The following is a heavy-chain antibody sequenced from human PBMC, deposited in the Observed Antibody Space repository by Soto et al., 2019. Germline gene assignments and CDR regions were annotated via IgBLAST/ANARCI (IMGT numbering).Heavy chain of an antibody. CDR3: ARGWGYDSNDYYYAY. D-gene: IGHD3-22*01. CDR1: GGTFSRQA. V-gene: IGHV1-69*01. CDR2: IIPIFGTA. J-gene: IGHJ4*02. Sequence: QVQLVQSGAEVRKPGSSVKVSCKASGGTFSRQAISWVRQAPGQGLEWMGGIIPIFGTANHAQKFQGRDTIIEDESTSTVYMELSSLRSEDTAMYYCARGWGYDSNDYYYAYWGQGTLVIVSS.